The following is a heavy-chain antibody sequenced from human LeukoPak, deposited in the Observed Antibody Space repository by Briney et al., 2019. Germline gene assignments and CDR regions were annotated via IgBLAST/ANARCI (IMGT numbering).Heavy chain of an antibody. Sequence: PGGSLRLSCAASGFTLSTYGMHWARLAPGKGLEWMAFISYDGRNKYYADSVKGRFTISRDNSNNMLYLQMNSLRVDDTALYYCVGQQLFAYWGQGTLVTVSS. CDR2: ISYDGRNK. D-gene: IGHD6-13*01. CDR1: GFTLSTYG. CDR3: VGQQLFAY. J-gene: IGHJ4*02. V-gene: IGHV3-30*03.